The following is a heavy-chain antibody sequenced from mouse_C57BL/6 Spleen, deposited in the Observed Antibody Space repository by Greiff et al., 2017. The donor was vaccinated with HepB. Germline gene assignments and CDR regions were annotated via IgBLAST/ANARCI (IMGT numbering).Heavy chain of an antibody. CDR1: GYAFSSYW. J-gene: IGHJ2*01. CDR2: IYPGDGDT. CDR3: ARETTVVATDY. Sequence: QVQLQQSGAELVKPGASVKISCKASGYAFSSYWMNWVKQRPGKGLEWIGQIYPGDGDTNYNGKFKGKATLTVDKSSSTAYMQLSSLTSEDSAVYYCARETTVVATDYWGQGTTLTVSS. D-gene: IGHD1-1*01. V-gene: IGHV1-80*01.